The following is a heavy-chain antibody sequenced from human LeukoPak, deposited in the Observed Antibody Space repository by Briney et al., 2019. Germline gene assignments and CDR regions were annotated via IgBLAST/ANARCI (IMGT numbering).Heavy chain of an antibody. D-gene: IGHD1-7*01. CDR1: GGTFSSYA. CDR2: IIPIFGTA. V-gene: IGHV1-69*13. J-gene: IGHJ3*02. CDR3: ARGGITGTMGEDAFDI. Sequence: SVKVSCTASGGTFSSYAISWVRQAPGQGLEWMGGIIPIFGTANYAQKFQGRVTITADESTCTAYMELSSLRSEDTAVYYCARGGITGTMGEDAFDIWGQGTMVTVSS.